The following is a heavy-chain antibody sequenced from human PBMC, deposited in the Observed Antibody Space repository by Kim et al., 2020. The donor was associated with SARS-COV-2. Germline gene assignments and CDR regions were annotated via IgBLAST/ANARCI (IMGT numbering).Heavy chain of an antibody. Sequence: SQTLSLTCAISGDSVSSNSAAWNWIRQSPSRGLEWLGRTYYRSKWYNDYAVSVKSRITINPDTSKNQFSLQLNSVTPEDTAVYYCARDRPFPLWFGESYGMDVWGQGTTVTVSS. CDR3: ARDRPFPLWFGESYGMDV. D-gene: IGHD3-10*01. J-gene: IGHJ6*02. CDR2: TYYRSKWYN. V-gene: IGHV6-1*01. CDR1: GDSVSSNSAA.